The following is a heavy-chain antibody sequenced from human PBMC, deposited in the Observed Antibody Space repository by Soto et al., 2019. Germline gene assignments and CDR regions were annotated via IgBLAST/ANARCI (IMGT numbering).Heavy chain of an antibody. CDR1: GYTFTYYE. D-gene: IGHD3-10*01. CDR3: ARGNAIRRTRVYSGSVSPRRRRGLDP. V-gene: IGHV1-8*01. CDR2: MDPNNGDT. Sequence: ASVKVSCKASGYTFTYYEINWVRQATGQGLEWMGWMDPNNGDTASAQKFQGRLSITMDTTTGTAYMELTSLTSEDTAVYYCARGNAIRRTRVYSGSVSPRRRRGLDPWGQGTLVTAPQ. J-gene: IGHJ5*01.